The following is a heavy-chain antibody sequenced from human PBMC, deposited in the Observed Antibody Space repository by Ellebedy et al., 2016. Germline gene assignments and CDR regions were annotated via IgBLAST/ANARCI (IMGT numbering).Heavy chain of an antibody. D-gene: IGHD3-22*01. V-gene: IGHV4-39*07. CDR3: ARGRYYDSSGYSVTDAFDI. CDR2: IYYSGST. CDR1: GGSISSSSYY. Sequence: SETLSLTXTVSGGSISSSSYYWGWIRQPPGKGLEWIGSIYYSGSTNYNPSLKSRVTISVDTSKNQFSLKLSSVTAADTAVYYCARGRYYDSSGYSVTDAFDIWGQGTMVTVSS. J-gene: IGHJ3*02.